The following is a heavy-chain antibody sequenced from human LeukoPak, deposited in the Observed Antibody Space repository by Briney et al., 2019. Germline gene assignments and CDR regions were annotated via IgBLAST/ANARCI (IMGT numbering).Heavy chain of an antibody. D-gene: IGHD3-16*01. CDR3: ASGKQGETNYFDY. J-gene: IGHJ4*02. CDR1: GLTFSDYY. Sequence: GGSLRLSCAASGLTFSDYYMSWIRQALGKGLEWVSYISSSGSTIYYADSVKGRFTISRDNAKNSLYLQMNSLRAEDTAVYYCASGKQGETNYFDYWGQGTLVTVSS. CDR2: ISSSGSTI. V-gene: IGHV3-11*04.